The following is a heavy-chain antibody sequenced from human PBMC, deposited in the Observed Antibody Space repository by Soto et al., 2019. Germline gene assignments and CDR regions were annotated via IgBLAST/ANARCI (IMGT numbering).Heavy chain of an antibody. Sequence: EASVKVSCMASGFTFTHSAIQWVRQARGQSLEWIGWIVVGSGNTNYAPKFQERVTITRDTSASTAYMELSSLRSEDTAVYYCAFSNFHYGPGSYDYR. J-gene: IGHJ4*01. CDR2: IVVGSGNT. CDR1: GFTFTHSA. V-gene: IGHV1-58*02. CDR3: AFSNFHYGPGSYDY. D-gene: IGHD3-10*01.